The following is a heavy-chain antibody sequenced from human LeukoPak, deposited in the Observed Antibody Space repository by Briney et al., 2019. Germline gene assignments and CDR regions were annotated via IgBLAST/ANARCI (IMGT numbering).Heavy chain of an antibody. CDR3: ASLSVHFDY. CDR2: IYHSGST. Sequence: SETLSLTCAVSGYSISSGYYWGWIRQPPGKGLEWIGSIYHSGSTYYNPSLKSRVTISVDTSKNQFSLKLSSVTAADTAVYYCASLSVHFDYWGLGTLVTVSS. CDR1: GYSISSGYY. J-gene: IGHJ4*02. V-gene: IGHV4-38-2*01.